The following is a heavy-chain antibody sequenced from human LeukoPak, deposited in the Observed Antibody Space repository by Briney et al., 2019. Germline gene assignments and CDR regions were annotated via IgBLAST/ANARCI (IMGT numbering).Heavy chain of an antibody. Sequence: PGGPLRLSCAASGFTFSSYAMSWVRQAPGKGLEWVSAISGSGGSTYYADSVKGRFTISRDNSKNTLYLQMNSLRAEDTAVYYCAGVVPAAITLDYWGQGTLVTVSS. D-gene: IGHD2-2*01. J-gene: IGHJ4*02. CDR1: GFTFSSYA. V-gene: IGHV3-23*01. CDR3: AGVVPAAITLDY. CDR2: ISGSGGST.